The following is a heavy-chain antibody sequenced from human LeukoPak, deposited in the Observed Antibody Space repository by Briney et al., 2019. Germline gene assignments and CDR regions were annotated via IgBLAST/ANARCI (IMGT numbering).Heavy chain of an antibody. CDR1: GGSIRSSYYY. Sequence: PSETLSLTCTVSGGSIRSSYYYWGWIRQPPGKGLEWIGSIYDSGSTYYNPSLDGRVTISLDTSANHFSLQLNSVTAADTAVYYCVRHDGRGGATMGAFDSWGQGSLVTVSS. CDR3: VRHDGRGGATMGAFDS. D-gene: IGHD5-12*01. J-gene: IGHJ5*01. CDR2: IYDSGST. V-gene: IGHV4-39*01.